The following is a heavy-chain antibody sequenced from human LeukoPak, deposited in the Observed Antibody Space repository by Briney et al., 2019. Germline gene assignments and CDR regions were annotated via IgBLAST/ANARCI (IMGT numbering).Heavy chain of an antibody. J-gene: IGHJ4*02. V-gene: IGHV3-9*01. CDR3: AKETYGDYGAAFDY. CDR2: ISWNSGSI. D-gene: IGHD4-17*01. Sequence: GGSLRLSCAASGFIFDDYAMHWVRQAPGKGLQWVSGISWNSGSIGYADSVKGRFTISRDNAKNSLYLQMNSLRAEDTALYYCAKETYGDYGAAFDYWGQGTLVTVSS. CDR1: GFIFDDYA.